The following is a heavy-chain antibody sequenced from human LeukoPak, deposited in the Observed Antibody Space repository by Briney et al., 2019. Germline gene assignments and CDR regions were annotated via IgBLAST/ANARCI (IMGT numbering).Heavy chain of an antibody. V-gene: IGHV3-21*01. CDR3: ARDLCPWYSSSCRYFDY. CDR2: ISSSSSYI. CDR1: GFTFSSYS. J-gene: IGHJ4*02. Sequence: GGSLRLSCAASGFTFSSYSMNWDRQAPGKGLEWVSSISSSSSYIYYADSVKGRFTISRDNAKNSLYLQMNSLRAEDTAVYYCARDLCPWYSSSCRYFDYWGQGTLVTVSS. D-gene: IGHD6-13*01.